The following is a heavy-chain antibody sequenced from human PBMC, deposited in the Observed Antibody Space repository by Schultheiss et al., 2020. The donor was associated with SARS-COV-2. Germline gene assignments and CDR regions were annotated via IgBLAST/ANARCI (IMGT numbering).Heavy chain of an antibody. CDR3: ASRYSSSSPFDY. Sequence: GSLRLSFTVSGGSISSYYWGWIRQPPGKGLEWIGEINHSGSTNYNPSLKSRVTISVDTSKNQFSLKLSSVTAADTAVYYCASRYSSSSPFDYWGQGTLVTVSS. CDR2: INHSGST. D-gene: IGHD6-6*01. J-gene: IGHJ4*02. CDR1: GGSISSYY. V-gene: IGHV4-34*01.